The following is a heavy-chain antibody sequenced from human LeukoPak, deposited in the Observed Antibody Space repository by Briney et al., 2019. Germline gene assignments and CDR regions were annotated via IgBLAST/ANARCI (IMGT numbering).Heavy chain of an antibody. CDR3: ASSMAGFPTD. D-gene: IGHD5-24*01. J-gene: IGHJ4*02. CDR1: GGSISSYY. V-gene: IGHV4-59*01. CDR2: IYYSGST. Sequence: SETLSLTCTVSGGSISSYYWSWIRQPPGKGLEWNGYIYYSGSTNYNPSLKSRVTISVDTSKNQLSLKLSSVTAADTAVYYCASSMAGFPTDWGQGTLVTVSS.